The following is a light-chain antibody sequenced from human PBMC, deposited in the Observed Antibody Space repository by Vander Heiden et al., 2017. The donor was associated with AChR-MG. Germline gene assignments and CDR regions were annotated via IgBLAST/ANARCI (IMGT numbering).Light chain of an antibody. CDR2: RDT. Sequence: SYELTQPMSVSVALGQTATITCGGNNIGRKLVHWYQQRPGQAPVLVIYRDTNRPSGIPERFSGFNSGTTATLIINGAQAGDEADYYCQVSGSSDVVFGGGTKLTVL. CDR3: QVSGSSDVV. V-gene: IGLV3-9*01. J-gene: IGLJ2*01. CDR1: NIGRKL.